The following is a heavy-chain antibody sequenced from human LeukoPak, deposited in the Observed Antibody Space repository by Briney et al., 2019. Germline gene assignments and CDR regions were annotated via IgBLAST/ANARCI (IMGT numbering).Heavy chain of an antibody. CDR3: ARVGRGDHTWGSYYCDH. D-gene: IGHD3-16*01. J-gene: IGHJ4*02. CDR1: GDSFSSYH. CDR2: ISSSGST. V-gene: IGHV4-59*13. Sequence: SETLSLTCTVSGDSFSSYHWSWLRQPPGKGLEWIGYISSSGSTSYNPSLKSRVTISVDTSKNQFSLKLRSVTAADTAVYYCARVGRGDHTWGSYYCDHWGQGTLVYVSS.